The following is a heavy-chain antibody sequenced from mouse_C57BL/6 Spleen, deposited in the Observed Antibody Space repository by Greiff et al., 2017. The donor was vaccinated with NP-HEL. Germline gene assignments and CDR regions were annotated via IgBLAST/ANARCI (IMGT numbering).Heavy chain of an antibody. J-gene: IGHJ3*01. Sequence: VQLQQSGAELARPGASVKMSCKASGYTFTSYTMHWVKQRPGQGLEWIGYINPSSGYTTYNQKFKDKATLTADKSSSTAYMQLSSLTSEDSAVYYCSREGEVYYDPWFADWGQGTLVTVAA. CDR2: INPSSGYT. CDR1: GYTFTSYT. V-gene: IGHV1-4*01. CDR3: SREGEVYYDPWFAD. D-gene: IGHD2-4*01.